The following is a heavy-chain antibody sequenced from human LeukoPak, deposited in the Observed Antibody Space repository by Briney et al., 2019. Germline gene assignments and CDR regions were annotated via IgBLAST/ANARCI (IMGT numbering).Heavy chain of an antibody. Sequence: SQTLSLTCTVSGGSIRSDDYYWSWIRPRPGNGLEWIGYIHHSGITHYNPSLKRQFLIPLDTSQSQFSLNLSSLTAADTALYYCAREKLDEYGMDVWGQGTTVTVSS. CDR2: IHHSGIT. J-gene: IGHJ6*02. V-gene: IGHV4-31*01. CDR3: AREKLDEYGMDV. CDR1: GGSIRSDDYY.